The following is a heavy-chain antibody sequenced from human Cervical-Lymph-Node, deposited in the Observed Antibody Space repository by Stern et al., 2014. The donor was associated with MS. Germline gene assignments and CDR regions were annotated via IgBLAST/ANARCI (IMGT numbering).Heavy chain of an antibody. J-gene: IGHJ4*02. D-gene: IGHD3-22*01. V-gene: IGHV3-7*01. CDR3: ARYYHSGGSPFDF. CDR1: EFTFSLYW. Sequence: EVQLVESGGGLVQPGGSLRLSCAASEFTFSLYWMSWVRQAPGKGLEWVASIKHDGSKKNYVGSVKGRFIITRDNAKNSLYLQMNSLRAEDTAVYYCARYYHSGGSPFDFWGQGALVTVSS. CDR2: IKHDGSKK.